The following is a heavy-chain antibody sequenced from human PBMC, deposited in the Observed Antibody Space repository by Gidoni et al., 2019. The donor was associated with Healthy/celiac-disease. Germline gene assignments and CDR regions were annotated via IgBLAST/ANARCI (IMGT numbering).Heavy chain of an antibody. J-gene: IGHJ4*02. V-gene: IGHV3-30*04. CDR3: ARDGEGYSSGWSPYYFDY. Sequence: GRSLRLSCAASGFTFSSYAMHWVRQAPGKGLEWVAVISYDGSNKYYADSVKGRFTISRDNSKNTLYLQMNSLRAEDTAVYYCARDGEGYSSGWSPYYFDYWGQGTLVTVSS. CDR1: GFTFSSYA. D-gene: IGHD6-19*01. CDR2: ISYDGSNK.